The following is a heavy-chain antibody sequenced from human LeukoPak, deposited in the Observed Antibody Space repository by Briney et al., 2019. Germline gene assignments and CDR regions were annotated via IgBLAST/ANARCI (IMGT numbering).Heavy chain of an antibody. CDR3: ARGSGVIWFDP. J-gene: IGHJ5*02. CDR2: IYYSGST. V-gene: IGHV4-59*08. Sequence: SETLSLTCTVSGGSISSYYWSWIRQPPGKGLEWIGYIYYSGSTNYNPSLKSRVTISVDTSKNQFSLKLSSVTAADTAVYYCARGSGVIWFDPWGQGTLVTVSS. CDR1: GGSISSYY. D-gene: IGHD2-8*01.